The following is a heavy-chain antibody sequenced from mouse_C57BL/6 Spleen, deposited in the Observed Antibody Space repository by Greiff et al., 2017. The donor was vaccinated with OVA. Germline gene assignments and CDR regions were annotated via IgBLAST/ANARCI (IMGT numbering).Heavy chain of an antibody. D-gene: IGHD4-1*02. Sequence: LQESGPELVKPGASVKISCKASGYAFSSSWMNWVKQRPGKGLEWIGRIYPGDGDTNYNGKFKGKATLTADKSSSTAYMQLSSLTSEDSAVYFCASLNWDAFDYWGQGTTLTVSS. CDR1: GYAFSSSW. CDR2: IYPGDGDT. J-gene: IGHJ2*01. CDR3: ASLNWDAFDY. V-gene: IGHV1-82*01.